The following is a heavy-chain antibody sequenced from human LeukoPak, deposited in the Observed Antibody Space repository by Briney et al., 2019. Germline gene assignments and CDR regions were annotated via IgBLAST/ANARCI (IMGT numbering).Heavy chain of an antibody. D-gene: IGHD5-18*01. CDR2: INPKSGGT. CDR3: ARKADTAMADSTEYLQH. CDR1: GYTFTGYY. J-gene: IGHJ1*01. V-gene: IGHV1-2*02. Sequence: GASVKVSCKASGYTFTGYYMHWVRQAPGQGLEWMGWINPKSGGTNYAQKFQGRVTMTRDTSITTAYMELSRLRSDDTAVYYCARKADTAMADSTEYLQHWGQGTLVTVSS.